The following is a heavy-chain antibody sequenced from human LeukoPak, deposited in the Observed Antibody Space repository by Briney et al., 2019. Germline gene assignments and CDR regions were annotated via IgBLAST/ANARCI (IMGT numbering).Heavy chain of an antibody. CDR2: IKGGGGDP. CDR1: GVTFSMSA. CDR3: AKGGHDFNPFYW. Sequence: QSGGSLRLSCAASGVTFSMSAMGWVRQAPGEGLEWVSSIKGGGGDPFYADSVKGRFTISRDNSKNTVFLQLNSLRAEDSAVYYCAKGGHDFNPFYWWGQGTLVTVSS. D-gene: IGHD2-21*02. V-gene: IGHV3-23*01. J-gene: IGHJ4*02.